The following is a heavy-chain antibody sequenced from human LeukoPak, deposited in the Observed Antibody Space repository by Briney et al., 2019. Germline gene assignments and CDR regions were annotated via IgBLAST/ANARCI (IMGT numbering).Heavy chain of an antibody. CDR3: ARSRITMVRGATDY. CDR2: ISYDGSNK. CDR1: GFIFSRYA. J-gene: IGHJ4*02. V-gene: IGHV3-30-3*01. Sequence: GGSVRLLCAASGFIFSRYAMHWVRQAPGKGLECVAVISYDGSNKYYADSVKGRFTISRDNSKNTLYLQMNSLRAEDTAVYYCARSRITMVRGATDYWGQGTLVTVSS. D-gene: IGHD3-10*01.